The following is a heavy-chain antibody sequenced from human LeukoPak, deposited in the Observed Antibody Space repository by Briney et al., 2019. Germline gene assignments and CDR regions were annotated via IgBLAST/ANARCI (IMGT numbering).Heavy chain of an antibody. CDR3: ARGDVDTAMITPDY. J-gene: IGHJ4*02. Sequence: ASVKVSCKASGYTFTGYYMHWVRQAPGQGLEWMGWINPNSGGTNNEQKFQGRVTMTRDTSISTAYMELSRLRFDDTAVYYCARGDVDTAMITPDYWSQGTLVTVS. V-gene: IGHV1-2*02. CDR1: GYTFTGYY. CDR2: INPNSGGT. D-gene: IGHD5-18*01.